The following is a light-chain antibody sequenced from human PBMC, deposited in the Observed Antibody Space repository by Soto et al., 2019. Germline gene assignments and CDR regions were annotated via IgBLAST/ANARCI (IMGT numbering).Light chain of an antibody. V-gene: IGKV3-20*01. J-gene: IGKJ5*01. CDR1: QSVSSTY. CDR3: QQYGSSPPIT. CDR2: GAS. Sequence: EIVLTQSPGTLSLSPGERVTLSCRASQSVSSTYLAWYQQKPGQAPRLLIYGASSRATGIPDRFSGSGSGTDFTITISRLEPEDFAVYYCQQYGSSPPITFGQGTRLEIK.